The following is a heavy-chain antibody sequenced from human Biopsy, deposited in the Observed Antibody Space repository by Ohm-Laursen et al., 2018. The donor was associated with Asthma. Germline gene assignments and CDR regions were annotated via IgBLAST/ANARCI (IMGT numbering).Heavy chain of an antibody. J-gene: IGHJ4*02. CDR1: GFTVSTNG. CDR3: ARGDSSNWSHYYFDY. D-gene: IGHD3-22*01. V-gene: IGHV3-53*01. CDR2: IYSGGTS. Sequence: SLRLSCAVSGFTVSTNGMSWVRQPPGKGLEWVSVIYSGGTSHTADSVRGRFTISRDYSKNTLYLQMHSLRAEDTAVYYCARGDSSNWSHYYFDYWGQGTLVTVSS.